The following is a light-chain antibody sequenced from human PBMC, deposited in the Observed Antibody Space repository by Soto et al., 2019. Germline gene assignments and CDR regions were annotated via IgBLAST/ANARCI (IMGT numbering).Light chain of an antibody. CDR3: QQYNNWPWT. V-gene: IGKV3-15*01. CDR2: GAS. Sequence: IVLTQSPGTLSLSPGERATLSCRASQSVGSNLAWYQQRPGQPPRLLIYGASTRATGIPARFSGSGSGTEFTLTISSLQSEDFAVYYCQQYNNWPWTFGQGTKVDIK. J-gene: IGKJ1*01. CDR1: QSVGSN.